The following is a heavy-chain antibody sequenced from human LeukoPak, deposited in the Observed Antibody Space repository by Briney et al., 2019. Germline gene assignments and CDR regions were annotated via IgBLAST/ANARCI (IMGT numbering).Heavy chain of an antibody. J-gene: IGHJ4*01. CDR2: VHLDGRT. CDR1: GGSVSSTNW. Sequence: PSETLSLTCGVSGGSVSSTNWWTWVRQPPGKGLEWIGEVHLDGRTNYNPSLESRLTMSVDLSENHISLKLTSVTAADTAVYYCAKVIYYGSEDVDYWGQGTLVTVSS. D-gene: IGHD3-10*01. V-gene: IGHV4-4*02. CDR3: AKVIYYGSEDVDY.